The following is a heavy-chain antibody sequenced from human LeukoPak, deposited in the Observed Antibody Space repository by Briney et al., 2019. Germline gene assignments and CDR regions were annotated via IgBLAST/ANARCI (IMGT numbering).Heavy chain of an antibody. D-gene: IGHD3-3*01. J-gene: IGHJ4*02. CDR1: GFTFSSYA. V-gene: IGHV3-23*01. CDR2: ISGSGGST. Sequence: PGRSLRLSCAASGFTFSSYAMSWVRQAPGKGLEWVSAISGSGGSTYYADSVKGRFTISRDNSKNTLYLQMNSLRAEDTAVYYCAKGMYDFWSGYPSLDYWGQGTLVTVSS. CDR3: AKGMYDFWSGYPSLDY.